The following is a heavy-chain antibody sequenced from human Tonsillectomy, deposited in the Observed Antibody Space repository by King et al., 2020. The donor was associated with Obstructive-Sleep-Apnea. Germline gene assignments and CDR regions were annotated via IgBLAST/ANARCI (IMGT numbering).Heavy chain of an antibody. D-gene: IGHD5-12*01. J-gene: IGHJ6*02. Sequence: DVQLVESGGGLVQPGGSLRLSCAASGFTFSNYDMHWVRQATGKGLEWVSAIGTAGDSYYPGSVKGRFTISRESAKNSLYLQMNSLRAGDTAVYYCARGQAWISDYYYYGMDVWGQGTTVTVSS. V-gene: IGHV3-13*01. CDR2: IGTAGDS. CDR1: GFTFSNYD. CDR3: ARGQAWISDYYYYGMDV.